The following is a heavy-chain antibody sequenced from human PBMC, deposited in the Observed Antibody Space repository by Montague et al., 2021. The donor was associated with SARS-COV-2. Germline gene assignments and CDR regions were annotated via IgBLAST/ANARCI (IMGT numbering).Heavy chain of an antibody. J-gene: IGHJ4*02. CDR2: IIYSGST. CDR3: ARGFDS. V-gene: IGHV4-59*12. Sequence: SETLSLTCTVSGGSISSYYWSWTRQPPGKGLEWIGYIIYSGSTNYNPSLKSRLTISVDTYKNQFSLKLSSVTAADTAVYFCARGFDSWGQGTLVTVSS. CDR1: GGSISSYY.